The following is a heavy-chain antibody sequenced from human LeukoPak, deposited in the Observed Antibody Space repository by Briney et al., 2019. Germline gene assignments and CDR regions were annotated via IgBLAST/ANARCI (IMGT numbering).Heavy chain of an antibody. V-gene: IGHV3-21*01. J-gene: IGHJ4*02. D-gene: IGHD6-25*01. CDR1: GFTFSSYS. CDR2: ISSRGTYI. CDR3: AREDTSSAFPPDY. Sequence: GGSLRLSCAASGFTFSSYSMNWVRQAPGKGLERVSSISSRGTYIYYADSVKGRFTISRDNAKNSLSLQMNSLRAEDTAVYYCAREDTSSAFPPDYWGQGTLVTVSS.